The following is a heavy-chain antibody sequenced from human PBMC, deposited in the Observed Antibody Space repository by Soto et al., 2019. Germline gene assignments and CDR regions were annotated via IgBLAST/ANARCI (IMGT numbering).Heavy chain of an antibody. CDR2: ISYDGSNK. D-gene: IGHD6-13*01. J-gene: IGHJ6*02. Sequence: GGSLRLSCAASGFTFSSYAMHWVRQAPGKGLEWVAVISYDGSNKYYADSAKGRFTISRDNSKNTLYMQMNSLRAEDTAVYYCARDPGIAAAGTSHYYYYGMDVWGQGTTVTVSS. CDR1: GFTFSSYA. CDR3: ARDPGIAAAGTSHYYYYGMDV. V-gene: IGHV3-30-3*01.